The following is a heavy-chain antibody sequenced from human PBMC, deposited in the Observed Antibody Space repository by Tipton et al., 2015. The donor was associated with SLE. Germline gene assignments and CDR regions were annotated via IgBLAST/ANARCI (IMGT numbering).Heavy chain of an antibody. CDR1: GGSGTSGRYY. CDR3: ARYGGGSWSLPNWFDP. CDR2: VSYTWTT. V-gene: IGHV4-31*03. J-gene: IGHJ5*02. D-gene: IGHD6-13*01. Sequence: TLSLTCTVSGGSGTSGRYYWSWIRQLPGKGLEWIGFVSYTWTTYYNPSLKSRVSISLDKSANSFSLKLNSVTAADTAVYYCARYGGGSWSLPNWFDPWGQGILVTVSS.